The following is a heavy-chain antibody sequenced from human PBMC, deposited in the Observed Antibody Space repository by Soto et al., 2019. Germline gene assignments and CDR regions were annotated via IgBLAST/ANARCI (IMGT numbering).Heavy chain of an antibody. J-gene: IGHJ6*02. CDR3: ARADIVVVPAAIRPFYYYYGMDV. CDR2: INPNSGGT. CDR1: GCTFTGYY. D-gene: IGHD2-2*02. V-gene: IGHV1-2*04. Sequence: ASVKVSCKASGCTFTGYYMHWVRQAPGQGLEWMGWINPNSGGTNYAQKFQGWVTMTRDTSISTAYMELSRLRSDDTAVYYCARADIVVVPAAIRPFYYYYGMDVWGQGTTVTVSS.